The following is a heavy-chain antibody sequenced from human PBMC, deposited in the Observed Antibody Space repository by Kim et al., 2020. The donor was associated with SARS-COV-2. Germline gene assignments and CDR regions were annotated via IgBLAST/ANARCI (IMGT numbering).Heavy chain of an antibody. D-gene: IGHD1-1*01. Sequence: ASVKVSCKASGYTFTSYGISWVRQAPGQGLEWMGWISAYNGNTNYAQKLQGRVTMTTDTSTSTAYMELRSLRSDDTAVYYCARVGVYRYNWNDVGYWGQGTLVTVSS. CDR1: GYTFTSYG. V-gene: IGHV1-18*04. J-gene: IGHJ4*02. CDR3: ARVGVYRYNWNDVGY. CDR2: ISAYNGNT.